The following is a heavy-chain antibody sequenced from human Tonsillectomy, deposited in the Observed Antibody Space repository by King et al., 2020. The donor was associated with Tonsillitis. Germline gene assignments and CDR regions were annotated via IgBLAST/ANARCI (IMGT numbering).Heavy chain of an antibody. V-gene: IGHV3-15*01. CDR1: GFPFSKAW. D-gene: IGHD3-22*01. CDR2: IKNKNEGETT. J-gene: IGHJ3*01. Sequence: VQLVESGGGLVNPGGSLRLSCAASGFPFSKAWMTWVRQAPGKGLEWVGHIKNKNEGETTDFAAPVKGRFSISRDDSKAMLYLQLNSLKTDDTAVYYCTTDWGSGHYWVRDFDLWGQGTMVTVSS. CDR3: TTDWGSGHYWVRDFDL.